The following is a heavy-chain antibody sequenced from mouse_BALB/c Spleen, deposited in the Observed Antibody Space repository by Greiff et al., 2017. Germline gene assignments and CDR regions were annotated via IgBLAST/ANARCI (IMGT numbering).Heavy chain of an antibody. Sequence: LQQPGSELVRPGASVKLSCKASGYTFTSYWMHWVKQRPGQGLEWIGNIYPGSGSTNYDEKFKSKATLTVDTSSSTAYMQLSSLTSEDSAVYYCARGGNYDYYAMDYWGQGTSVTVSS. CDR3: ARGGNYDYYAMDY. CDR1: GYTFTSYW. J-gene: IGHJ4*01. CDR2: IYPGSGST. V-gene: IGHV1S22*01. D-gene: IGHD2-1*01.